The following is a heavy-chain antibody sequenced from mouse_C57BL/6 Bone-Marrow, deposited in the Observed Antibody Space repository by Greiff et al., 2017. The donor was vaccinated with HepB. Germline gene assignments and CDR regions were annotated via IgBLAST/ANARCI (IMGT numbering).Heavy chain of an antibody. CDR1: GYTFTSYW. D-gene: IGHD2-3*01. J-gene: IGHJ2*01. CDR3: ARRGIYDGYRGY. CDR2: IYPGSGST. V-gene: IGHV1-55*01. Sequence: QVQLQQPGAELVKPGASVKMSCKASGYTFTSYWITWVKQRPGQGLEWIGDIYPGSGSTNYNEKFKSKATLTVDTTSSIAYMQLSSLTSEDSAVYYCARRGIYDGYRGYWGQGTTLTVSS.